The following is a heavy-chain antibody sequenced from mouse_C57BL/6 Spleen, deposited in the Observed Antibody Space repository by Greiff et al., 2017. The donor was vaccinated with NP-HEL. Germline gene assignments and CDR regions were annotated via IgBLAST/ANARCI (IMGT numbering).Heavy chain of an antibody. CDR3: ARAPVVFIRPPYWYFDV. CDR1: GFTFSSYA. CDR2: ISDGGSYT. Sequence: EVQGVESGGGLVKPGGSLKLSCAASGFTFSSYAMSWVRQTPEKRLEWVATISDGGSYTYYPDNVKGRFTISRDNAKNNLYLQMSHLKSEDTAMYYCARAPVVFIRPPYWYFDVWGTGTTVTVSS. V-gene: IGHV5-4*01. J-gene: IGHJ1*03. D-gene: IGHD3-2*02.